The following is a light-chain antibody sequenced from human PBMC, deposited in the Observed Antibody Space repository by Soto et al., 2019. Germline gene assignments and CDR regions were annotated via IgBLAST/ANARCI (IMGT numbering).Light chain of an antibody. V-gene: IGLV2-23*03. Sequence: QSALTQPASVSGSPGQSITFSCTGTSSDVGGYNLVSWYQQHPGKAPKVIISEGSKRPSGVSSRFSGSKSGNTASLTISGLQDEKEADYSCCSYDGYSTFVFGSGTKVTV. CDR3: CSYDGYSTFV. CDR2: EGS. J-gene: IGLJ1*01. CDR1: SSDVGGYNL.